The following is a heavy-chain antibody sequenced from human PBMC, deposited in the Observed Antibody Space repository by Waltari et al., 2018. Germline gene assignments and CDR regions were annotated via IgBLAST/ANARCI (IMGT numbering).Heavy chain of an antibody. CDR1: GFTFSSYS. CDR2: ISSSSSYI. D-gene: IGHD1-1*01. J-gene: IGHJ2*01. Sequence: EVQLVESGGGLVKPGGSLRLSCAASGFTFSSYSMNWVRQAPGKGLEWVSSISSSSSYIYYADSEKGRFTISRDNAKNSLYLQMNSLRAEDTAVYYCARGWRDYWYFDLWGRGTLVTVSS. CDR3: ARGWRDYWYFDL. V-gene: IGHV3-21*01.